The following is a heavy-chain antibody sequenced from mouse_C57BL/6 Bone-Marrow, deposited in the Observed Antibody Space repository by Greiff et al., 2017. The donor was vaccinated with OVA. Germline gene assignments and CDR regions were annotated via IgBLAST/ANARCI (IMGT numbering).Heavy chain of an antibody. CDR3: ARSVVPSYYAMDY. J-gene: IGHJ4*01. D-gene: IGHD1-1*01. Sequence: VQLQQPGAELVRPGTSVKLSCKASGYTFTSYWMHWVKQRPGQGLEWIGVIDPSDSYTNYNQKFKGKATLTVDTSSSTAYMRLSSLTSEDSAVYYCARSVVPSYYAMDYWGQGTSVTVSS. V-gene: IGHV1-59*01. CDR1: GYTFTSYW. CDR2: IDPSDSYT.